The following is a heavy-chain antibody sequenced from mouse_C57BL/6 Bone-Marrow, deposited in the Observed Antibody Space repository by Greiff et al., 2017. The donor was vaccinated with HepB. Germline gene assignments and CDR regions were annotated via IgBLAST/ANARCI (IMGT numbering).Heavy chain of an antibody. CDR3: TAGGDYDWFAY. CDR1: GFNFKDDY. D-gene: IGHD2-4*01. CDR2: IDPENGDT. Sequence: VHVKQPGAELVRPGASVKLSCTASGFNFKDDYMHWVKQRPEQGLEWIGWIDPENGDTEYASKFQGKATITADTSSNTAYLQLSSLTSEDTAVYYCTAGGDYDWFAYWGQGTLVTVSA. V-gene: IGHV14-4*01. J-gene: IGHJ3*01.